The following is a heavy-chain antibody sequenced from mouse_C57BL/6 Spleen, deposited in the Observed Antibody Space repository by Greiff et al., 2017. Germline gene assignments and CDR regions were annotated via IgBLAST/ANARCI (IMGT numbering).Heavy chain of an antibody. CDR1: GFTFSSYA. V-gene: IGHV5-4*01. CDR2: ISDGGSYT. J-gene: IGHJ2*01. D-gene: IGHD2-3*01. Sequence: EVQGVESGGGLVKPGGSLKLSCAASGFTFSSYAMSWVRQTPEKRLEWVATISDGGSYTYYPDNVKGRFTISRDNAKNNLYLQMSHLKSEDTAMYYCARDSDGYSHFDYWGQGTTLTVSS. CDR3: ARDSDGYSHFDY.